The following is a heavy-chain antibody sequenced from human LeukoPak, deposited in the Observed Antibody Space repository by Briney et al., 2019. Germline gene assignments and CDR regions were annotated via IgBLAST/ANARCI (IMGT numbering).Heavy chain of an antibody. V-gene: IGHV1-18*01. CDR1: GYTFTSYG. CDR2: ISAYNGNT. Sequence: GASGKVSCKASGYTFTSYGISWVRQAPGQGLEGMGWISAYNGNTNYAQKLQGRVTMTTDTSTSTAYMELRSLRSDDTAVYYCARDCGIYYDSSGYFDYWGQGTLVTVSS. CDR3: ARDCGIYYDSSGYFDY. D-gene: IGHD3-22*01. J-gene: IGHJ4*02.